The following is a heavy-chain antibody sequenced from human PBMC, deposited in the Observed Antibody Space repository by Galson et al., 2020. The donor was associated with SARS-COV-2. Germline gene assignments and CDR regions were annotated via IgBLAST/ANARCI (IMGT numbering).Heavy chain of an antibody. V-gene: IGHV1-18*04. CDR2: ISTYRQNT. D-gene: IGHD2-2*01. Sequence: ASVKVSCKASGYTFSSYGISWVRQAPGQGLEWMGWISTYRQNTNYAQNFQGRVTMTTDTSTNTAYMELKSLRSDDTAMYYCARGQTVFCGTTSCYNYFNYWGQGSLVTVSS. CDR3: ARGQTVFCGTTSCYNYFNY. J-gene: IGHJ4*02. CDR1: GYTFSSYG.